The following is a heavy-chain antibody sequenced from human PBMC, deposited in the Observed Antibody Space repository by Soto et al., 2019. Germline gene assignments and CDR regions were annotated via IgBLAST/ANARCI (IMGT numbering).Heavy chain of an antibody. J-gene: IGHJ4*02. CDR3: ARVDRDGYNNDYFDY. V-gene: IGHV1-69*06. Sequence: QVQLVQSGAEVKKPGSSVKVSCKASGGTFSSYAISWVRQAPGQGLEWMGGIIPIFGTANYAQKFQGRVTITADKSTSTAYMELSSLRSEDTAVYYCARVDRDGYNNDYFDYWCQGPLVTVSS. D-gene: IGHD4-4*01. CDR2: IIPIFGTA. CDR1: GGTFSSYA.